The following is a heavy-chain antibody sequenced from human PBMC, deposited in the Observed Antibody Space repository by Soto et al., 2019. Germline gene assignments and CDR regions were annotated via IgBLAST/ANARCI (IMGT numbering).Heavy chain of an antibody. CDR2: MSYDGSKK. CDR1: GYSLSSYD. CDR3: AKDLKPGSRWSLGGVEHCMDV. Sequence: QVQLVESGGGVVQPGRSLRLSCVGSGYSLSSYDMNWVRQAPGTGLEWVALMSYDGSKKYYGDSVRGRVTISRDNSKNTLYLQMDSLRPEDRAIYYCAKDLKPGSRWSLGGVEHCMDVWGRGTTVSVSS. V-gene: IGHV3-30*18. J-gene: IGHJ6*03. D-gene: IGHD3-16*01.